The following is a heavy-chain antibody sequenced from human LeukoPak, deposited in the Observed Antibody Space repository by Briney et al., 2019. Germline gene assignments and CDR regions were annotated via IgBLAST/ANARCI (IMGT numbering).Heavy chain of an antibody. V-gene: IGHV4-34*01. Sequence: SETLSLTCAVYGGSFSGYYWSWIRQPPGKGLEWIGEINHSGSTNYNPSLKSRVTISVDTSKNQFSLKLSSVTAADTAVYYCARVDGHAGYYDSSGFLDYWGQGTLVTVSS. CDR1: GGSFSGYY. D-gene: IGHD3-22*01. J-gene: IGHJ4*02. CDR2: INHSGST. CDR3: ARVDGHAGYYDSSGFLDY.